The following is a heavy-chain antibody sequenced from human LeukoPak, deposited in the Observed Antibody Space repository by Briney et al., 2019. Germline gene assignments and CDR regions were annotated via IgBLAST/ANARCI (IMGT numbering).Heavy chain of an antibody. CDR2: IYRSGNT. D-gene: IGHD2/OR15-2a*01. V-gene: IGHV4-4*07. CDR3: ARGNIESKSYYYMDV. CDR1: GGSISSYY. Sequence: PSETLSLTCSVSGGSISSYYWNWIRQPAGKGLEWIGRIYRSGNTNYNASLKSRVTMSVDTSENQFSLRLNSVTAADTAVYYCARGNIESKSYYYMDVWGKGTTVTVSS. J-gene: IGHJ6*03.